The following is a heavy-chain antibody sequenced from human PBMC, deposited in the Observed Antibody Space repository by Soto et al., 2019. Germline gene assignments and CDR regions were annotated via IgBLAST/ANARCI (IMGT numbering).Heavy chain of an antibody. CDR2: IYYSGST. D-gene: IGHD6-19*01. Sequence: QVQLQESGPGLVKPSQTLSLTCTVSGVSISSGGYYWSWIRQHPGKGLEWIGYIYYSGSTYYNPSLKSRVTISVDTSKNQFSLKLSSVTAADTAVYYCARDLVGSSGVDYWGQGTLVTVSS. J-gene: IGHJ4*02. CDR1: GVSISSGGYY. CDR3: ARDLVGSSGVDY. V-gene: IGHV4-31*03.